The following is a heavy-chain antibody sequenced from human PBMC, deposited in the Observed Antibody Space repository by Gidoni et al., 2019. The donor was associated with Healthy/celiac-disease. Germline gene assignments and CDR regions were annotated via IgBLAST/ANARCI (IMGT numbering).Heavy chain of an antibody. CDR1: GYSFTSYW. J-gene: IGHJ3*02. CDR3: ARQPVVAATRDAFDI. CDR2: IYPGDSDT. D-gene: IGHD2-15*01. V-gene: IGHV5-51*01. Sequence: EVQLVQSGAEVKKPGESLKISCQGSGYSFTSYWIGWVRQMPGKGLEWMGIIYPGDSDTRYSPSFQGQVTISADKSISTAYLQWSSLKASDTAMYYCARQPVVAATRDAFDIWGQGTMVTVSS.